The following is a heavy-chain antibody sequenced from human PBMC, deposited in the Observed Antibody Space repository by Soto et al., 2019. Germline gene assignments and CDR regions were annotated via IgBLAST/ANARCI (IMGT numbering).Heavy chain of an antibody. CDR1: GFTFSTYA. D-gene: IGHD3-10*02. CDR2: IKSSGNPT. Sequence: EVQLLESGGGWVQPGGSLRLSCAASGFTFSTYAMTWVRLAPGRGLEWVLGIKSSGNPTDYPESVKGRFTISRDNSKNTLFLQMSSLRAEDTAVYYCVADYVATDAFDIWGQGTMVTVSS. J-gene: IGHJ3*02. CDR3: VADYVATDAFDI. V-gene: IGHV3-23*03.